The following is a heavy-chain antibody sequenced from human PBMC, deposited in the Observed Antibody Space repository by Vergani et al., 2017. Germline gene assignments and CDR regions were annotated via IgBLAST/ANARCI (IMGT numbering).Heavy chain of an antibody. Sequence: QVQLVESGGGVVQPGGSLRLSCAASGFTFSSYGMHWVRQAPGKGLEWVAFIRYDGRNKYYADSVKGRFTISRDNSKNTLYLQMNSLRAEDTAVYYCARPLGYCSSTSCLYYFDYWGQGTLVTVSS. CDR3: ARPLGYCSSTSCLYYFDY. CDR2: IRYDGRNK. CDR1: GFTFSSYG. D-gene: IGHD2-2*01. J-gene: IGHJ4*02. V-gene: IGHV3-30*02.